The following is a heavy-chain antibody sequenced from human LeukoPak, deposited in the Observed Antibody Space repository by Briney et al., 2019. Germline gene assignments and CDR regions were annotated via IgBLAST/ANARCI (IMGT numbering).Heavy chain of an antibody. CDR1: GFTFSSYS. CDR2: ISSSSSYI. CDR3: AREGLREGIGDAFDI. J-gene: IGHJ3*02. Sequence: AGGSLRLSRAASGFTFSSYSMNWVRQAPGKGLEWVSSISSSSSYIYYADSVKGRFTISRDNAKNSLYLQMNSLRAEDTAVYYCAREGLREGIGDAFDIWGQGTMVTVSS. D-gene: IGHD3-10*01. V-gene: IGHV3-21*01.